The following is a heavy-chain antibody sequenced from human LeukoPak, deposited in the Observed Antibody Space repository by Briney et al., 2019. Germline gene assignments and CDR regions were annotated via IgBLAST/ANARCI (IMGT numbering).Heavy chain of an antibody. D-gene: IGHD6-6*01. V-gene: IGHV4-34*01. CDR2: INHSGST. J-gene: IGHJ5*02. CDR1: GGSFSGYY. CDR3: ARVRAARGWFDP. Sequence: PSETLSLTCAVYGGSFSGYYWSWIRQPPGKGLEWIGEINHSGSTNYNPSLKSRVTIPVDTSKNQFSLKLSSVTAADTAVYYCARVRAARGWFDPWGQGTLVTVSS.